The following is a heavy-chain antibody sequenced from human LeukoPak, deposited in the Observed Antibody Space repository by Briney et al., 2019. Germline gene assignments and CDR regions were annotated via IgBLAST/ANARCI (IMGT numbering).Heavy chain of an antibody. CDR1: GGSVSSGSYY. CDR2: IYYSGGT. V-gene: IGHV4-61*01. CDR3: ARDLGSSGWATIDY. J-gene: IGHJ4*02. Sequence: SETLSLTCTVSGGSVSSGSYYWSWIRQPPGKGLEWIGYIYYSGGTNYNPSLKSRVTISVDTSKNQFSLKLSSVTAADTAVYYCARDLGSSGWATIDYWGQGTLVTVSS. D-gene: IGHD6-19*01.